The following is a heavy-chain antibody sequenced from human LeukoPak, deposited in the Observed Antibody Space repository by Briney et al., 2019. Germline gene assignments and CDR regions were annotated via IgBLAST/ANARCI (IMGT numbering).Heavy chain of an antibody. V-gene: IGHV3-48*03. CDR2: ISSNGSTI. CDR3: ARSPGISVTGVDDAFDI. J-gene: IGHJ3*02. Sequence: PGRSLRLSCAASGFTFSSYEMNWVRQAPGKGLERVSYISSNGSTIYHADSVKGRITISRDNAKNSLYLQMNSLSAEDTAVYYCARSPGISVTGVDDAFDIWGQGTMVTVSS. CDR1: GFTFSSYE. D-gene: IGHD6-19*01.